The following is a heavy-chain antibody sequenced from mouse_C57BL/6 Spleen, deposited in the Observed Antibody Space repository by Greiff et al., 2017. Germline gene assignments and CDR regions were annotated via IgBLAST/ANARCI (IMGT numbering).Heavy chain of an antibody. Sequence: QVQLQQSGAELVKPGASVKMSCTASGFTFTDYSIHWVKQRPGQGLEWIGGIYPGGGDTNYAAKFKGKATMTADTSSNTAYMQLSSLTSEDSAVYYCARHEAAGYYDGYIDVWGTGTTVTVSS. CDR1: GFTFTDYS. CDR3: ARHEAAGYYDGYIDV. V-gene: IGHV1-66*01. J-gene: IGHJ1*03. CDR2: IYPGGGDT. D-gene: IGHD1-1*01.